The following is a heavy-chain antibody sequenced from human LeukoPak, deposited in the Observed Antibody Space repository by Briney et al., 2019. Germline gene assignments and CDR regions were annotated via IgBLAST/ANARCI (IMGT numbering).Heavy chain of an antibody. V-gene: IGHV4-4*02. D-gene: IGHD6-19*01. Sequence: SETLSLTCAVSGGSISSSNWWSWVRPPPGKGLEWIGEIYHSGSTNYNPSLKSRVTISVDKSKNQFSLKLSSVTAADTAVYYCARGRYSSGWYYSFDYWGQGTLVTVSS. CDR2: IYHSGST. J-gene: IGHJ4*02. CDR3: ARGRYSSGWYYSFDY. CDR1: GGSISSSNW.